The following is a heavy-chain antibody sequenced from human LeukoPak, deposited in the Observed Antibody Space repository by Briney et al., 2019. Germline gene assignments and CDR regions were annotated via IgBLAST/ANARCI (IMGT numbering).Heavy chain of an antibody. Sequence: GSLLLSCEASGFTFSSYAMSWVRQAPGKGLEWVSAISGSGGSTYYADSVKGRFTISRDNSKNTLYLQMNSLRAEDTAVYYCAKVVYYYDSSGYYYGYYFDYWGQGTLVTVSS. J-gene: IGHJ4*02. CDR3: AKVVYYYDSSGYYYGYYFDY. D-gene: IGHD3-22*01. CDR1: GFTFSSYA. V-gene: IGHV3-23*01. CDR2: ISGSGGST.